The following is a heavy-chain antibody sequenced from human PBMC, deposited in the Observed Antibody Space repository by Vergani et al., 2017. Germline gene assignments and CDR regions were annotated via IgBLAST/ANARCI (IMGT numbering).Heavy chain of an antibody. CDR3: AGVYPGAPGGFGSGWYYYYYVMDV. D-gene: IGHD6-19*01. CDR1: GGTFSSYA. CDR2: IIPIFGIA. Sequence: QVQLVQSGAEVKKPGSSVKVSCKASGGTFSSYAISWVRQAPGQGLEWMGGIIPIFGIANYAQKFQGRVTITADKSTSTAYMELSSLRSEDTAVYYCAGVYPGAPGGFGSGWYYYYYVMDVWGQGTTVTVSS. J-gene: IGHJ6*02. V-gene: IGHV1-69*17.